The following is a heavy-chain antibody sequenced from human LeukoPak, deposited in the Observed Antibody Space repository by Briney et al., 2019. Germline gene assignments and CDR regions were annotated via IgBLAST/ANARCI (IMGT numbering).Heavy chain of an antibody. J-gene: IGHJ4*02. CDR1: GGTFSSYA. V-gene: IGHV1-69*04. Sequence: ASVKVSCKASGGTFSSYAISWVRQAPGQGLEWMGRIIPILGIANYAQKFQGRVTITADKSTSTAYMELSSLRSEDTAMYYCARDLPFIAVAGDFDYWGQGALVTVSS. CDR2: IIPILGIA. CDR3: ARDLPFIAVAGDFDY. D-gene: IGHD6-19*01.